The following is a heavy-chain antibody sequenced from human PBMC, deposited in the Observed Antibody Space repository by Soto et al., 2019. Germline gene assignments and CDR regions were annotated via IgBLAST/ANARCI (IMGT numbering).Heavy chain of an antibody. CDR2: ISSSSSYI. V-gene: IGHV3-21*01. J-gene: IGHJ4*02. D-gene: IGHD3-22*01. Sequence: GWSLRLSCAASGFTFSSYSMNWVRQAPGKGLEWVSSISSSSSYIYYADSVKVRFTISRDNAKNSLYLQMNSLRAEDTAVYYCARDAGSYGGYHTHWGQGTLVTVSS. CDR3: ARDAGSYGGYHTH. CDR1: GFTFSSYS.